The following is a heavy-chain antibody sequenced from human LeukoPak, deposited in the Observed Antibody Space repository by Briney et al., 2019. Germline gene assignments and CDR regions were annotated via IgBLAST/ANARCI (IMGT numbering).Heavy chain of an antibody. CDR1: GYTLTELS. V-gene: IGHV1-24*01. CDR2: FDPEDGET. D-gene: IGHD3-22*01. CDR3: ATEAPDSSGYYLLDY. J-gene: IGHJ4*02. Sequence: ASVKVSCKVSGYTLTELSMHWVRQAPGKGLVWMGGFDPEDGETIYAQKFQGRVTMTEDTSTDTAYMELSSLRSEDTAVYYCATEAPDSSGYYLLDYWGQGTLVTVSS.